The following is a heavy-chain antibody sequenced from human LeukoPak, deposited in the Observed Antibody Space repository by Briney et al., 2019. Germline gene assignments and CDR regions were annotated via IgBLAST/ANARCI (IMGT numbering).Heavy chain of an antibody. J-gene: IGHJ6*03. Sequence: SETLSLTCTVSGGSIGAYYWSWIRQSPGKGLEWIGYIYVTGTRYNPYLQSRVTISVDRSRNQFFLKMSSVTAADTAVYYCARHTGGGIEDMDVWGKGTKVIVSS. D-gene: IGHD3-16*02. V-gene: IGHV4-59*08. CDR1: GGSIGAYY. CDR3: ARHTGGGIEDMDV. CDR2: IYVTGT.